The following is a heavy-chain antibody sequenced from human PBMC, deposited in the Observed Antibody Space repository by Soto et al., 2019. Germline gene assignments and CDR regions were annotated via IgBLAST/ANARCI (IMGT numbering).Heavy chain of an antibody. V-gene: IGHV3-30-3*01. J-gene: IGHJ3*02. CDR3: ARDYKLGDAFDI. CDR1: GFTFSSYA. Sequence: QVQLAESGGGVVQPGRSLRLSCAASGFTFSSYAMHWVRQAPGKGLEWVAVISYDGSNKYYADSVKGRFTISRDNSKNTLYLQMNSLRAEDTAVYYCARDYKLGDAFDIWGQGTMVTVSS. CDR2: ISYDGSNK. D-gene: IGHD1-1*01.